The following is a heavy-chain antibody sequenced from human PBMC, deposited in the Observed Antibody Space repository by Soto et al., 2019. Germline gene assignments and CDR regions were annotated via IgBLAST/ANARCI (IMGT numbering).Heavy chain of an antibody. CDR2: IYYSGST. Sequence: SETLSLTCTVSGGSISSSSYYWGWIRQPPGKGLEWIGSIYYSGSTNYNPSLKSRVTISVDTSKNQFSLRLSSMTAADTAVYYCARAGVYYYYGMDVWGQGTTVTVSS. D-gene: IGHD3-3*01. J-gene: IGHJ6*02. CDR1: GGSISSSSYY. V-gene: IGHV4-39*07. CDR3: ARAGVYYYYGMDV.